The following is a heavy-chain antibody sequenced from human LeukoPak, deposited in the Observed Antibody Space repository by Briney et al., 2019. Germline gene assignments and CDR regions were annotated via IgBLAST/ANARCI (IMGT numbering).Heavy chain of an antibody. J-gene: IGHJ4*02. Sequence: ASVKVSCKASGYTFTSHGINWLRQAPGQGLEWMGWVSGYNGNTDYAQKFQGRVTMTTDRSTNTVYMELRSLRSDDAAVYYCARDRPVMITFGGVIIAAYWGQGTLVGVSS. V-gene: IGHV1-18*01. CDR1: GYTFTSHG. D-gene: IGHD3-16*02. CDR3: ARDRPVMITFGGVIIAAY. CDR2: VSGYNGNT.